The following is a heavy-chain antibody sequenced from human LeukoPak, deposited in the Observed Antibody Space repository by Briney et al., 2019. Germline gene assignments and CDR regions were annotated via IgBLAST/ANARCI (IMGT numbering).Heavy chain of an antibody. CDR1: GFNFRSYG. Sequence: GSLRLSCAASGFNFRSYGMHWVRQAPGKGLEWVAVISYDGSNKRYADSVKGRFTISRDNSKNTLYVQINSLRAEDTAVYYCAKERGAAAATVYDYWGQGTLATVSS. CDR3: AKERGAAAATVYDY. J-gene: IGHJ4*02. CDR2: ISYDGSNK. V-gene: IGHV3-30*18. D-gene: IGHD6-13*01.